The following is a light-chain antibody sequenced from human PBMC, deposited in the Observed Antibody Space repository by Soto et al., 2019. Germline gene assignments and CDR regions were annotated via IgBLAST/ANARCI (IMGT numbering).Light chain of an antibody. Sequence: DIPMTQSPSTLSGSVGARVNITCRASPTISSWLAGCQQKPGKAPKLLIYKASTLKSGVPSRFSGSGSGTEFTLTLSSLQPEDFAVYYCQQYNNWPPWTFGQGTKVDIK. CDR3: QQYNNWPPWT. CDR2: KAS. V-gene: IGKV1-5*03. CDR1: PTISSW. J-gene: IGKJ1*01.